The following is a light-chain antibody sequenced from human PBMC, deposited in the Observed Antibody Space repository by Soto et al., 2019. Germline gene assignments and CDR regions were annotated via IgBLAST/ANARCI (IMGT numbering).Light chain of an antibody. Sequence: DIQRTQSPSSLSAAVGDRVTIPWRASQRITNSLNWYQQKPGKAPKLLIYAASTLQSGVPSRFSGSGSGTDFTLTISSLQPEDFATYYCQQLSNYPLTFGGGTKVDIK. V-gene: IGKV1-39*01. J-gene: IGKJ4*01. CDR2: AAS. CDR3: QQLSNYPLT. CDR1: QRITNS.